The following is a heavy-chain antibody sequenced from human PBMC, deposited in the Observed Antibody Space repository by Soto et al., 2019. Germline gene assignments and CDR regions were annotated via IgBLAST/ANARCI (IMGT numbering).Heavy chain of an antibody. Sequence: SVKVSCKASGGTFSSYTISWVRQAPGQGLEWMGRIIPILGIANYAQKFQGRVTITADKSTSTAYMELSNLRSEDTAVYYCATGSGPRFDPWGQGTLVTVSS. CDR1: GGTFSSYT. V-gene: IGHV1-69*02. CDR3: ATGSGPRFDP. CDR2: IIPILGIA. J-gene: IGHJ5*02. D-gene: IGHD2-15*01.